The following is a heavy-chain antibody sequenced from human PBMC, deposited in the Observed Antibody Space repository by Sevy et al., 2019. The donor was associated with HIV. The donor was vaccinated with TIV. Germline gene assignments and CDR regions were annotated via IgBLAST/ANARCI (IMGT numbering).Heavy chain of an antibody. CDR1: GFTFSSYW. V-gene: IGHV3-7*01. CDR2: IKQDGSEK. J-gene: IGHJ5*02. Sequence: GGSLRLSCAASGFTFSSYWMNWIRQAPGKGLEWVANIKQDGSEKYYVYSVKGRFTISRDNAKNSLYLEMNPLRAENTAVYYCATSGGETWGQGTLVTVSS. D-gene: IGHD3-16*01. CDR3: ATSGGET.